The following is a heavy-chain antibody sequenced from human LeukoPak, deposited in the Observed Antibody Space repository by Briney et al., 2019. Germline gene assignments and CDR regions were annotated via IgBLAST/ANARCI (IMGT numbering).Heavy chain of an antibody. CDR3: ARALSSSGWDYFDY. D-gene: IGHD6-19*01. CDR2: IYTSGST. CDR1: GDSISSDDYY. J-gene: IGHJ4*02. V-gene: IGHV4-61*02. Sequence: SETLSLTCTVSGDSISSDDYYWSWIRQPAGKGLEWIGRIYTSGSTNYNPSLKSRVTMSVDTSKNQFSLKLSSVTAADTAVYYCARALSSSGWDYFDYWGQGTLVTVSS.